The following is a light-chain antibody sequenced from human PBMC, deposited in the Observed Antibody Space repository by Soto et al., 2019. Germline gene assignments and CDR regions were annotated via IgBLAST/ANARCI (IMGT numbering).Light chain of an antibody. CDR2: DAS. J-gene: IGKJ3*01. Sequence: DIQMTQSPSTLSASVGDRVTITSRASQSVSKWLAWYQQKPGKAPKLLIYDASNLESGVPSRFSGSGSGTDFTLRISSLQPDDFATYYCQEYNSDSGYTFGPGTKVDV. CDR1: QSVSKW. CDR3: QEYNSDSGYT. V-gene: IGKV1-5*01.